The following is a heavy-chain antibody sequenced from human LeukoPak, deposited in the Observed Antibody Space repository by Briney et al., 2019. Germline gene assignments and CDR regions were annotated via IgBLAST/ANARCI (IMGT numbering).Heavy chain of an antibody. CDR2: IIPIFGTA. J-gene: IGHJ1*01. CDR3: ARDIVVVTAHQGEYFQH. D-gene: IGHD2-21*02. Sequence: SVKVSCKASGGTFSSYAISWVRQAPGQGLEWMGGIIPIFGTANYAQKFQGRVTITADESTSTAYMELSSLRSEDTAVYYCARDIVVVTAHQGEYFQHWGQGTLVTVSS. V-gene: IGHV1-69*13. CDR1: GGTFSSYA.